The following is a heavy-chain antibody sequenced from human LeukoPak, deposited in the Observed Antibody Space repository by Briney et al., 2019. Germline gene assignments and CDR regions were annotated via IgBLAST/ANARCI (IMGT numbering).Heavy chain of an antibody. CDR3: TTELGLSFGVRYFDH. CDR2: IKSKIDGETT. CDR1: GFTFSNAW. D-gene: IGHD3-10*01. J-gene: IGHJ4*02. Sequence: AGGSLRLSCAASGFTFSNAWMSWVRQAPGKGLEWAGHIKSKIDGETTGYAAPVKGRFTISRDDSKNMLYLQMNSLKTEDTAVYYCTTELGLSFGVRYFDHWGQGTSATVSS. V-gene: IGHV3-15*01.